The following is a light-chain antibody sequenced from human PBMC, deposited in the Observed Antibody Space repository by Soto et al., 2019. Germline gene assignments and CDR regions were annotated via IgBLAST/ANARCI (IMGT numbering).Light chain of an antibody. J-gene: IGKJ3*01. CDR1: QSLVYSNGYNY. CDR3: MQALQTPFT. CDR2: LGS. V-gene: IGKV2-28*01. Sequence: DVVMTQSPLSLPVTPGEPASISCRSSQSLVYSNGYNYLDWYVQKPGQSPQLLIYLGSYRASGVPDRLSGSGSGTDFTLEISRVEAEDVGVYYCMQALQTPFTFGPGTKVDIK.